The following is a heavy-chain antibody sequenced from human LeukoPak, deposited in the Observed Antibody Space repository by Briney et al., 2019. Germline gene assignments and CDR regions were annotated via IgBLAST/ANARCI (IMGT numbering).Heavy chain of an antibody. J-gene: IGHJ4*02. Sequence: ASVKVSFKASGYTFTTYYIHWVRQAPGQGLEGMGMINPSGFTTTYAQKLQGRVGITRDMSTSTVYMQVSSMRSGETAVYYCARDLKGYSDSSGYLPLGYWGQGTLVTVSS. CDR3: ARDLKGYSDSSGYLPLGY. CDR1: GYTFTTYY. D-gene: IGHD3-22*01. CDR2: INPSGFTT. V-gene: IGHV1-46*01.